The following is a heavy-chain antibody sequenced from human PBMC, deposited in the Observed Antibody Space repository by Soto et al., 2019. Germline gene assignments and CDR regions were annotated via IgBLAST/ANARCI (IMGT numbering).Heavy chain of an antibody. CDR2: ISAYNGKT. Sequence: QVQWVQSGGEVKKPGASGKLSCTASGYTFTSYGISWVRQAPGQGLEWMGWISAYNGKTNYAQNVQGRVTMTTDTSTRAAYMDLRSLRSDDTDVYYCARGGDVNYYHGMDVWGQGTTVTVSS. CDR3: ARGGDVNYYHGMDV. D-gene: IGHD5-12*01. CDR1: GYTFTSYG. V-gene: IGHV1-18*01. J-gene: IGHJ6*02.